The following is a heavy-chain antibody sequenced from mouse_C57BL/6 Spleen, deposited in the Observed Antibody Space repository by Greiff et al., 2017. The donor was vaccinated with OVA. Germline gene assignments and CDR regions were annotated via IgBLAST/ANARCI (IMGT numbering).Heavy chain of an antibody. CDR1: GYSITSGYY. CDR3: AIDGPDYFDY. Sequence: EVQRVESGPGLVKPSQSLSLTCSVTGYSITSGYYWNWIRQFPGNKLEWMGYISYDGSNNYNPSLKNRISITRDTSKNQFFLKLNSVTTEDTATYYCAIDGPDYFDYWGQGTTLTVSS. CDR2: ISYDGSN. J-gene: IGHJ2*01. V-gene: IGHV3-6*01. D-gene: IGHD2-3*01.